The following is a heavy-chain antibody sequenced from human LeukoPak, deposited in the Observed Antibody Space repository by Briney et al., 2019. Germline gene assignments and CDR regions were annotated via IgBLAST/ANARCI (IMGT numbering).Heavy chain of an antibody. V-gene: IGHV4-59*08. CDR3: ARLNTGNAFHI. CDR2: IYYSGDT. D-gene: IGHD4-17*01. CDR1: GDSISSYY. Sequence: SETLSLTCTVSGDSISSYYWSWIRKPPGKGLEWIGFIYYSGDTNYNPSLKSRVTISIDTPKSQFSLRLSSVTAADTAVYYCARLNTGNAFHIWAKGQWSPSLQ. J-gene: IGHJ3*02.